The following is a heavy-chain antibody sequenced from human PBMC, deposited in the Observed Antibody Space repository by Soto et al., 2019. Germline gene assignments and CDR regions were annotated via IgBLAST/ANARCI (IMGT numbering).Heavy chain of an antibody. CDR3: ARLGGYYQALDS. Sequence: SETLSLTCTVSGGSLKSGGYYWSWVRQHPGRGLEWIGYIYYTGRTYYNPSLESRLTFSVDTSKNQFSLRLSSVTAADTAVYYCARLGGYYQALDSWGQGTVVTVSS. V-gene: IGHV4-31*02. J-gene: IGHJ4*02. CDR1: GGSLKSGGYY. CDR2: IYYTGRT. D-gene: IGHD3-22*01.